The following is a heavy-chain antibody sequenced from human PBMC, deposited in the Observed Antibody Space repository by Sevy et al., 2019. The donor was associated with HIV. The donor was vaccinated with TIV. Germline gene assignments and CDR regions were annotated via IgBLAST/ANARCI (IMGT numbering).Heavy chain of an antibody. V-gene: IGHV3-23*01. CDR3: AKDRVSGTYYTGDFDY. D-gene: IGHD3-10*01. CDR1: GFTFSNYA. CDR2: ISLSGGDT. Sequence: GGSLRLSCAVSGFTFSNYAMTWVRQAPGKGLEWVSVISLSGGDTYYTDSVKGRFTISRDNSKNTLYLQMNSLRAEDTAVYYCAKDRVSGTYYTGDFDYWGQGTLVTVSS. J-gene: IGHJ4*02.